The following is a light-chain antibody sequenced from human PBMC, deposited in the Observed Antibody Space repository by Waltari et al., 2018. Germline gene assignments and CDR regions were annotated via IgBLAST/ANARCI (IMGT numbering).Light chain of an antibody. CDR1: NIGSRS. Sequence: SYVLTQPPSVSVAPGQTARITCGVNNIGSRSVHWCQQRPGQAPVLVIYYDSDRPSGIPERFSGSNSGNTATLTISRVEAGDEADYYCQVWDSSLDHVVFGGGTRLTVL. CDR3: QVWDSSLDHVV. J-gene: IGLJ2*01. CDR2: YDS. V-gene: IGLV3-21*04.